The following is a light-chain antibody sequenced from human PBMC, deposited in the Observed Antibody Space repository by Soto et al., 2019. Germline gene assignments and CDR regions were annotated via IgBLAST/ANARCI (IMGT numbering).Light chain of an antibody. J-gene: IGLJ2*01. CDR2: EVS. Sequence: QSALTQPASVSGSPGQSITISCTGTSSDVGRYNYVSWYQQYPGKAPKLMIYEVSYRPSGVSNRFSGSKSGNTASLTISGLQAEDEADYYFSSYTSSISVVFGGGTKLTVL. V-gene: IGLV2-14*01. CDR1: SSDVGRYNY. CDR3: SSYTSSISVV.